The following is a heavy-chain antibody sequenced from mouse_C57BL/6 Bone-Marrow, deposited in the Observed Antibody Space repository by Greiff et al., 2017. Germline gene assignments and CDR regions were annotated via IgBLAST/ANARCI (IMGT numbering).Heavy chain of an antibody. CDR3: FNSLICYYGSSYVGLAY. V-gene: IGHV1-81*01. J-gene: IGHJ3*01. Sequence: QVQLQQSGAELARPGASVKLSCKASGYTFTSYGISWVKQRTGQGLEWIGEIYPRSGNTYYNEKFKGKATLTADKSSSTAYMELRSLTSEDSAVYFCFNSLICYYGSSYVGLAYWGQGTLVTVSA. CDR1: GYTFTSYG. CDR2: IYPRSGNT. D-gene: IGHD1-1*01.